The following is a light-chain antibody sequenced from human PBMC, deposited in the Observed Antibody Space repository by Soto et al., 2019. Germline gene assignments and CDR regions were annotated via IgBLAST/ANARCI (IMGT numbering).Light chain of an antibody. CDR3: CSYAGSYTFGV. CDR2: EVS. CDR1: SSDVGSYNL. V-gene: IGLV2-23*02. J-gene: IGLJ3*02. Sequence: QSALTQPASVSGSPGQSITISCTGTSSDVGSYNLVSWYQQYPGKAPKLMIYEVSKWPSGVSNRFSGSKSGNTASLTISGLQAEDEADYYCCSYAGSYTFGVFGGGTKLTVL.